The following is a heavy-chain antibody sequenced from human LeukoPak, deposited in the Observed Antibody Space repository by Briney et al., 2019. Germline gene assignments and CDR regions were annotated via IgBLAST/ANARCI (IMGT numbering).Heavy chain of an antibody. CDR2: MSYDGSNK. V-gene: IGHV3-30*18. CDR1: GFTFSNYG. CDR3: AKWDSTWHFQH. D-gene: IGHD6-13*01. Sequence: GGSLRLSCAASGFTFSNYGMHWVRQAPGKGLEWVAVMSYDGSNKYYADSVKGRFTISRDNSKNTLYLQMSSLRAEDTAVYYCAKWDSTWHFQHWGQGTLVTVSS. J-gene: IGHJ1*01.